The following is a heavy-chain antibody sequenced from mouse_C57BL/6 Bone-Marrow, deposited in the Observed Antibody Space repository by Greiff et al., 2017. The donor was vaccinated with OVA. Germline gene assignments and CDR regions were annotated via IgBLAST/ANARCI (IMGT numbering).Heavy chain of an antibody. CDR2: IDPANGNT. CDR3: ARGAYYGSSAWFAY. V-gene: IGHV14-3*01. D-gene: IGHD1-1*01. CDR1: GFNIKNTY. Sequence: VHVKQSVAELVRPGASVKLSCTASGFNIKNTYMHWVKQRPEQGLEWIGRIDPANGNTKYAPKFQGKATITADTSSNTAYLQLSSLTSEDTAIYYCARGAYYGSSAWFAYWGQGTLVTVSA. J-gene: IGHJ3*01.